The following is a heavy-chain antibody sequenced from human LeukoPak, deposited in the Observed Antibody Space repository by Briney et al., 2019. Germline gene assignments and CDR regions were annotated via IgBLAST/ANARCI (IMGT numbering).Heavy chain of an antibody. V-gene: IGHV3-23*01. D-gene: IGHD3-3*01. Sequence: GGTLRLSCAASGFTFSTYDMSWVRQAPGKGLEWVSSISGSGDNTHYADSVKGRFTISRDNSKNTLNLQMNSLRAEDTAVYYCARASYDFWSGSLSYYMDVWGKGTTVTVSS. CDR2: ISGSGDNT. CDR3: ARASYDFWSGSLSYYMDV. J-gene: IGHJ6*03. CDR1: GFTFSTYD.